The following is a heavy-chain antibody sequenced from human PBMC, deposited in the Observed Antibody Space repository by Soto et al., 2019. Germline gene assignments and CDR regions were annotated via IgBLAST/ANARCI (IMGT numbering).Heavy chain of an antibody. V-gene: IGHV1-69*12. D-gene: IGHD5-12*01. J-gene: IGHJ4*02. Sequence: QVQLVQSGAEVKKPGSSVKVSCKASGGTFSSYAISWVRQAPGQGREWMGGIIPIFGTADYAQKFQSRVTITADDSTSTAYMELSSLRSEDTAVYYCATTDHGYKGLFDYWGQGTLVTVSS. CDR3: ATTDHGYKGLFDY. CDR2: IIPIFGTA. CDR1: GGTFSSYA.